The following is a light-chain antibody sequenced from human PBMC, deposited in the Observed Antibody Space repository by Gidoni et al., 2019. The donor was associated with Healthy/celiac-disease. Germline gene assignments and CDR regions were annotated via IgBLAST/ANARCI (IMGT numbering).Light chain of an antibody. CDR2: AAS. Sequence: SQRTQSPSSLSASVGDRVTITCRASQSISSYLYWYQQKPGKAPKLLLYAASSLQRGVPSRFSGSGSGTDFTLTISSLQPADFSTYYCQQRYSTPRTFGQGTQVEIK. CDR3: QQRYSTPRT. J-gene: IGKJ1*01. V-gene: IGKV1-39*01. CDR1: QSISSY.